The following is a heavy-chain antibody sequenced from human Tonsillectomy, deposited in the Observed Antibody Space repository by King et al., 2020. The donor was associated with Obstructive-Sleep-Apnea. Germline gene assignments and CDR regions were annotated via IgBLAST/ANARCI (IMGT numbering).Heavy chain of an antibody. CDR2: IYYSGST. Sequence: LQLQESGPGLVKPSETLSLTCTVSNGSISSYYWSWIRQPPGKGLEWIGYIYYSGSTNYNPSLKSRVTISLDTSKTQFSLKLSSVTAADTALYYCARHLYSSSYSGAFDIWGQGTIVTVSS. D-gene: IGHD3-22*01. CDR3: ARHLYSSSYSGAFDI. J-gene: IGHJ3*02. CDR1: NGSISSYY. V-gene: IGHV4-59*08.